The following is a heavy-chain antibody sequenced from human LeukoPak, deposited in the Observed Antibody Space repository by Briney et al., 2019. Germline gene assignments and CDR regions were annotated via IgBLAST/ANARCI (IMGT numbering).Heavy chain of an antibody. Sequence: ASVKVSCKASGYTFTSYYMHWVRQAPGQGLEWMGIINPSGGSTSYAQKFQGRVTMTRDTSTSTVYMELSSLRSEDTAVYYCARAYGVVTAISYYFDYWGQGTLVTVSS. CDR3: ARAYGVVTAISYYFDY. V-gene: IGHV1-46*01. J-gene: IGHJ4*02. CDR1: GYTFTSYY. CDR2: INPSGGST. D-gene: IGHD2-21*02.